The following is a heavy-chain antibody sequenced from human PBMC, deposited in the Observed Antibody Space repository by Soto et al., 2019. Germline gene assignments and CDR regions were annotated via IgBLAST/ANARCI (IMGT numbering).Heavy chain of an antibody. CDR3: AREVGVGVPAAMWVDWFDP. CDR2: IYYSGST. CDR1: GGSISSYY. Sequence: QVQLQESGPGLVKPSETLSLTCTVSGGSISSYYWSWIRQPPGKGLEWIGHIYYSGSTNYNPSLKSRVTISVDTSKNQFSLKLSSVTAADTAVYYCAREVGVGVPAAMWVDWFDPWGQGTLVTVSS. D-gene: IGHD2-2*01. J-gene: IGHJ5*02. V-gene: IGHV4-59*01.